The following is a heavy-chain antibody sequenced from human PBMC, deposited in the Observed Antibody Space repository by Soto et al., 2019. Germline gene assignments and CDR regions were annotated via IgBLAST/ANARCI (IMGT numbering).Heavy chain of an antibody. CDR1: GFTFSSYA. J-gene: IGHJ4*02. V-gene: IGHV3-23*01. CDR2: ISGSGGST. Sequence: GGSLRLSCAASGFTFSSYAMGWVRQAPGKGLEWVSAISGSGGSTYYADSVKGRFTISRDNSKNTLYLQMNSLRAEDTAVYYCAKDLRYYDSSGTGDYWGQGTLVTGSS. CDR3: AKDLRYYDSSGTGDY. D-gene: IGHD3-22*01.